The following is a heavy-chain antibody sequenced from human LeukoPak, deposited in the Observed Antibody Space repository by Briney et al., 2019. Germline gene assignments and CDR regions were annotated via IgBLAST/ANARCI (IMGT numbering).Heavy chain of an antibody. D-gene: IGHD3-3*01. V-gene: IGHV1-8*03. J-gene: IGHJ4*02. CDR1: GYTFTSYD. CDR2: MNPNSGNT. Sequence: GASVKVSCKASGYTFTSYDINWVRQATGQGLEWMGWMNPNSGNTGYAQKFQGRVTITRNTSISTAYMELSSLRSEDTAVYYCARGPPADFWSGYYYFDYWGQGTLVTDSS. CDR3: ARGPPADFWSGYYYFDY.